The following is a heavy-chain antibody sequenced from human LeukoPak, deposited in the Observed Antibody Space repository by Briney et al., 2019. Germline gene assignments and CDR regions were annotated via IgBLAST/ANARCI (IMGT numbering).Heavy chain of an antibody. CDR3: ANSYCDGDCYLGSRY. CDR1: GFTFSNYW. Sequence: PGGSLRLSCAASGFTFSNYWMSWVRQAPGKGLEWVANIKHDGSEESYVDSVKGRFAISRDNAKNSLYLQMNGLRVEDTAVYYCANSYCDGDCYLGSRYWGQGTLVTVSS. CDR2: IKHDGSEE. J-gene: IGHJ4*02. D-gene: IGHD2-21*02. V-gene: IGHV3-7*01.